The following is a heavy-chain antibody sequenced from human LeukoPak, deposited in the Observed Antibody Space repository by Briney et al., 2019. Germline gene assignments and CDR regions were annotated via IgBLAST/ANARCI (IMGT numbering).Heavy chain of an antibody. J-gene: IGHJ4*02. V-gene: IGHV3-48*03. D-gene: IGHD4-17*01. CDR2: ISSSGSTI. Sequence: GGSLRLSCAASGFTFSSYEMNWVRQATGKGLEWVSYISSSGSTIYYADSVKGRFTISRDNAKNSLYLQMNSLRAEDTAVYYCARDPTPYGDYPYYFDYWGQGTLVTVSS. CDR1: GFTFSSYE. CDR3: ARDPTPYGDYPYYFDY.